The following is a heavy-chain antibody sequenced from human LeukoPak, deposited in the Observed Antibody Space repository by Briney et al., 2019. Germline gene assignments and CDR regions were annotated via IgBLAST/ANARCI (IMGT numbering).Heavy chain of an antibody. J-gene: IGHJ6*03. Sequence: SETLSLTCAVYGGSFSGYYWSWIRQPPGKGLEWIGEINHSGSTNYNPSLKSRVTISVDTSKNQFSLKLSSVTAADTAVYYGARSSGQGHYYYYMDVWGKGTTVTVSS. CDR3: ARSSGQGHYYYYMDV. D-gene: IGHD3-22*01. V-gene: IGHV4-34*01. CDR1: GGSFSGYY. CDR2: INHSGST.